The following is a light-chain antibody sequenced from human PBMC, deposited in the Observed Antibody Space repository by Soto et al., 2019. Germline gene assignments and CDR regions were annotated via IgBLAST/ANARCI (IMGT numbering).Light chain of an antibody. CDR1: QSVSIW. CDR2: KAS. CDR3: QQYNTFST. Sequence: DIQMTQSPSTLSASVGDRVTITCRASQSVSIWLAWYQQKPGKAPNLLIYKASTLETGVPSRFTGSGSGTEFTLTISSLRPDDFATYYCQQYNTFSTFGQGTKVEMK. V-gene: IGKV1-5*03. J-gene: IGKJ1*01.